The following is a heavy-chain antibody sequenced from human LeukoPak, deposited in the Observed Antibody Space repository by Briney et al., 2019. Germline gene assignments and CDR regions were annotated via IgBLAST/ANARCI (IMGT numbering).Heavy chain of an antibody. V-gene: IGHV3-30*18. CDR3: AKDRVTAAGYYFDY. CDR2: ISYDGSNK. D-gene: IGHD6-13*01. CDR1: GFTFSSYG. J-gene: IGHJ4*02. Sequence: GGSLRLSCAASGFTFSSYGMHWVRQAPGKGLEWVALISYDGSNKYYADSVKGRFTISRDNSKNTLYLQMSSLRAEDTAVYYCAKDRVTAAGYYFDYWGQGTLVTVSS.